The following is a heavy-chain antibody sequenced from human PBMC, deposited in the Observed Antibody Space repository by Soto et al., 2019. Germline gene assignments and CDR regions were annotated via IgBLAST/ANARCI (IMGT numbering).Heavy chain of an antibody. CDR1: GGSISGYF. D-gene: IGHD3-22*01. Sequence: PSENLSLTCTVSGGSISGYFWGWIRQPAGKGLDWIGRIYSSGSTNYNPSLNSRITMSVDTSKNQFSLKLSSVSAADTAVYYCARAYDSNGNHAFDIWGQGTLVTVSS. CDR3: ARAYDSNGNHAFDI. J-gene: IGHJ3*02. V-gene: IGHV4-4*07. CDR2: IYSSGST.